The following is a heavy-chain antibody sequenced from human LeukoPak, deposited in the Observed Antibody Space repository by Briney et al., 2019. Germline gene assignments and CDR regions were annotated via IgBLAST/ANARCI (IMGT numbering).Heavy chain of an antibody. J-gene: IGHJ4*02. D-gene: IGHD5-18*01. CDR3: ARVWLVYGYFFFDY. Sequence: SETLSLTCTASGGSISSYYWSWLRQPPGKGLEWIGYIYYSGSTNYNPSLKSRVTISVDKSNNQFSLKLSSVTAADTAVYYCARVWLVYGYFFFDYWGQGTLVTVSS. CDR1: GGSISSYY. CDR2: IYYSGST. V-gene: IGHV4-59*01.